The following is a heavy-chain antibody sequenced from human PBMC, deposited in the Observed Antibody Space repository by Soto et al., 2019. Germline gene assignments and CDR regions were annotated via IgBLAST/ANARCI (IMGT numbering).Heavy chain of an antibody. V-gene: IGHV1-69*02. J-gene: IGHJ4*02. CDR2: IIPILGIA. D-gene: IGHD2-15*01. CDR1: GGTFISYT. CDR3: AGEEDIAVVVAATLDY. Sequence: QVQLVQSGAEVKKPGSSVKVSCKASGGTFISYTISWVRQAPGQGLEWMGRIIPILGIANYAQKFQGRVTITADKSTSTAYMELSSLRSDDTAVYYCAGEEDIAVVVAATLDYWGQGTLVTVSS.